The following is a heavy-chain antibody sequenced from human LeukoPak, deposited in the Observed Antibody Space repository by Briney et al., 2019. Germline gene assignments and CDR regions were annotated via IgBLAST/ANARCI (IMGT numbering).Heavy chain of an antibody. V-gene: IGHV1-3*02. J-gene: IGHJ4*02. D-gene: IGHD1-26*01. CDR2: SNAGNGNT. CDR3: ARDSGSYWGEGDYFDY. CDR1: GYTFTSYA. Sequence: ASVKASCKASGYTFTSYAMHWVRQAPGQRLEWMGWSNAGNGNTKYSQEFQGRVTITRDTSASTAYMELSSLRSEDMAVYYCARDSGSYWGEGDYFDYWGQGTLVTVSS.